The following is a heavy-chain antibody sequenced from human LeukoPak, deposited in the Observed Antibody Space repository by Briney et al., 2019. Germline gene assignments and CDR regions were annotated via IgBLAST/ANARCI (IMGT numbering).Heavy chain of an antibody. CDR2: ISGSGGST. J-gene: IGHJ4*02. CDR3: AKRGCSSTSCYGGGYYFDY. D-gene: IGHD2-2*01. Sequence: GGYLSLYCSASGFTFNSYAMSRDPPAPGNGLEGVLTISGSGGSTYYADSVKGRFTISRDNSKNTLYLQMNSLRAEDTAVYYCAKRGCSSTSCYGGGYYFDYWGQGTLVTVSS. V-gene: IGHV3-23*01. CDR1: GFTFNSYA.